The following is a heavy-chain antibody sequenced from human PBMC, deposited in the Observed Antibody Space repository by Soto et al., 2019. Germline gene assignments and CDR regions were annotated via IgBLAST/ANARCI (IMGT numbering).Heavy chain of an antibody. V-gene: IGHV4-31*03. D-gene: IGHD3-10*01. CDR3: ARDGVPQFDY. J-gene: IGHJ4*02. CDR2: IYYSGST. Sequence: SETLSLTCTVSGGSISSGGYYWSWIRQHPGKGLEWIGYIYYSGSTYYNPSLKSRATISVDTSKNQFSLKLSSVTAADTAVYYCARDGVPQFDYWGQGTLVTVSS. CDR1: GGSISSGGYY.